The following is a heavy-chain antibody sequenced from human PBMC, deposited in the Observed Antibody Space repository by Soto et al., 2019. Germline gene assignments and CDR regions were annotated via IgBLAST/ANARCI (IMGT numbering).Heavy chain of an antibody. D-gene: IGHD6-13*01. CDR1: GFTFSSYG. CDR3: AKDGRGPYSSSWYDWFDP. J-gene: IGHJ5*02. CDR2: ISYDGINK. V-gene: IGHV3-30*18. Sequence: QVQLVESGGGVVQPGRSLRLSCAASGFTFSSYGMHWVRQGPGKGLEWVAVISYDGINKYYADSVKGRFTISRDNSKNTLYLQMNSLRAEDTAVYYCAKDGRGPYSSSWYDWFDPWGQGTLVTVSS.